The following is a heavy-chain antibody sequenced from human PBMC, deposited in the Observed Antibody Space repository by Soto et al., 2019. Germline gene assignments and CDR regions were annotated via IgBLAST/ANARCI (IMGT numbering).Heavy chain of an antibody. CDR3: ARVGVDYGDYRSFDY. CDR1: GGSSISGGYC. Sequence: ASETLSHTCTVSGGSSISGGYCWSWIRKHPGKGLEWIGYIYYSGSTYYNPSLKSRVTISVDTSKNQFSLKLSSVTAADTAVYYCARVGVDYGDYRSFDYWGQGTLVTVSS. J-gene: IGHJ4*02. CDR2: IYYSGST. V-gene: IGHV4-31*03. D-gene: IGHD4-17*01.